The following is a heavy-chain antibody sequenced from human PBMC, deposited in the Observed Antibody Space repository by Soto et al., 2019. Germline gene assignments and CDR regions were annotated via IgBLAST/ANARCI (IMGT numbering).Heavy chain of an antibody. D-gene: IGHD2-15*01. J-gene: IGHJ6*02. CDR3: TEDITPGGADV. CDR2: ISSNSVYI. V-gene: IGHV3-11*03. CDR1: GFTFSYYY. Sequence: GGSLILSWAASGFTFSYYYMSWIRQAPGRGLEWVSYISSNSVYIKYAASVKGRFTISRDNAKNSLYLQMTSLRVEDTALYFCTEDITPGGADVWGQGTTVTVSS.